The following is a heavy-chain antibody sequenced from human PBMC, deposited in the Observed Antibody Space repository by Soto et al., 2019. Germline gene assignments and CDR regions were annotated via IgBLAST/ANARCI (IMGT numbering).Heavy chain of an antibody. Sequence: GASVKVSCKASGYTFTSYYMHWVRQAPGQGLEWMGWINAGNGNTKYSQKFQGRVTITRDTSASTAYMELSSLRSEDTAVYYRASAYYYDSSGYYIYYGMDVWGQGTTVTVSS. D-gene: IGHD3-22*01. CDR3: ASAYYYDSSGYYIYYGMDV. CDR1: GYTFTSYY. J-gene: IGHJ6*02. CDR2: INAGNGNT. V-gene: IGHV1-3*01.